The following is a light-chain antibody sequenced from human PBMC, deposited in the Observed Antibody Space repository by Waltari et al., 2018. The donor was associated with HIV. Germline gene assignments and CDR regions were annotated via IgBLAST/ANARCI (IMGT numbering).Light chain of an antibody. V-gene: IGLV1-44*01. Sequence: QSVLTQPPSASGTPGQRVTISCSGATSNIGSNTVNWYQQFPGTAPKLLMYSNKPRPAGRPDRFAGSKSGTATSLAISGSQSEDDADYYCSAWDDSVTGPVFGGGTKLTVL. CDR3: SAWDDSVTGPV. CDR1: TSNIGSNT. J-gene: IGLJ3*02. CDR2: SNK.